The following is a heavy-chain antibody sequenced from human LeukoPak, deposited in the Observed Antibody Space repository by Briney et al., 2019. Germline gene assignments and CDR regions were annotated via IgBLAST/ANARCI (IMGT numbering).Heavy chain of an antibody. Sequence: ASVKVSCKTSDYTFASWGLTWVRQAPGQGREWMGWISTYNGHTNYAQKLQGRVTMTTDTSTSTAYMELRSLRSDDTAVYYCARQVDSTMALPDYWGQGSLVTVSS. CDR1: DYTFASWG. CDR3: ARQVDSTMALPDY. J-gene: IGHJ4*02. CDR2: ISTYNGHT. D-gene: IGHD3-10*01. V-gene: IGHV1-18*01.